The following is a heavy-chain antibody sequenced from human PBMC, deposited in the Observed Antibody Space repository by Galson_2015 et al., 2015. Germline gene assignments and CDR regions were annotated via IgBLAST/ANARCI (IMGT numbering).Heavy chain of an antibody. D-gene: IGHD1-26*01. CDR3: AGRRQEYGGSYSHDIFDY. CDR1: GGSIGYYY. CDR2: VYYSGNT. J-gene: IGHJ4*02. V-gene: IGHV4-59*03. Sequence: SETLSLTCTVSGGSIGYYYWSWIRQPPGKGLEWIGNVYYSGNTDYNPSVKSRVTMSVDTSKNQLSLRLSSVTAADTAVYYCAGRRQEYGGSYSHDIFDYWGQGTLITVSS.